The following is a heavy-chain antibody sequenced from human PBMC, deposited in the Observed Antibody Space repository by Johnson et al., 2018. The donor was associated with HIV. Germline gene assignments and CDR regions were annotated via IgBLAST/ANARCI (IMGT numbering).Heavy chain of an antibody. D-gene: IGHD3-3*01. V-gene: IGHV3-30*18. CDR1: EFTFSTYG. CDR2: ISYDGSNK. J-gene: IGHJ3*02. Sequence: QVQLVESGGGVVQPGGSLRLSCAASEFTFSTYGMHWVRQAPGKGLEWVAVISYDGSNKYYADSVKGRFTISRDNSKNTLYLQMNSQRAEDTAVYYCAKETPSSGGINYFGVVTPEAFDIWGQGTMVTVSS. CDR3: AKETPSSGGINYFGVVTPEAFDI.